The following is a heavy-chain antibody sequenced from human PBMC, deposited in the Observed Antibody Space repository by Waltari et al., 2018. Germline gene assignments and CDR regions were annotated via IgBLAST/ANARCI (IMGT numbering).Heavy chain of an antibody. D-gene: IGHD3-3*01. CDR2: IYTSGST. J-gene: IGHJ6*02. CDR3: ARDMPIFGVVINDYYYYGMDV. Sequence: QVQLQESGPGLVKPSETLSLTCTVSGGSISSYYWSWIRQPAGKGLEWIGRIYTSGSTNYNPSLKSRVTMSVDTSKNQFSLKLSSVTAADTAVYYCARDMPIFGVVINDYYYYGMDVWGQGTTVTVSS. CDR1: GGSISSYY. V-gene: IGHV4-4*07.